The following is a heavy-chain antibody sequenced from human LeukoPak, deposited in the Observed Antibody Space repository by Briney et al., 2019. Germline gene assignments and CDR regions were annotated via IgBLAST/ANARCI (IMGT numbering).Heavy chain of an antibody. D-gene: IGHD1-26*01. J-gene: IGHJ4*02. CDR3: ASVVGATILDY. V-gene: IGHV1-18*01. Sequence: GSLKVSCKASGYTFTSYGISWVRQAPGQGLEWMGWITANNGNTKYAQKFQGRVTMTTDTSTSTAYMELRSLRSDDTAVYYCASVVGATILDYWGQGTLVTVSS. CDR1: GYTFTSYG. CDR2: ITANNGNT.